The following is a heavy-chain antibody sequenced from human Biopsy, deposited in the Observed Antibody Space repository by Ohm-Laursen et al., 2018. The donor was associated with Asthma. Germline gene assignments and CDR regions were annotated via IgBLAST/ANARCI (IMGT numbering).Heavy chain of an antibody. CDR1: GFTFGSYG. CDR3: GRERSYMVDY. J-gene: IGHJ4*02. CDR2: IWFEGSNK. Sequence: SLRLSCAAPGFTFGSYGLHWVRQAPGKGLEWVADIWFEGSNKHYADSVKGRFTISRDNSKNTLYLQMNSLRAEDTALYYCGRERSYMVDYWGQGTLVIVSS. D-gene: IGHD3-10*01. V-gene: IGHV3-33*01.